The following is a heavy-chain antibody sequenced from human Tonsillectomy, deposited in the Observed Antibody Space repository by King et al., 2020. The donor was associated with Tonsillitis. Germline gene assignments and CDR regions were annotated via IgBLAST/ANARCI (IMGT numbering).Heavy chain of an antibody. V-gene: IGHV3-30*04. CDR1: GFTFSAYE. CDR2: ISYDGNNK. J-gene: IGHJ5*02. Sequence: VQLVESGGGVVQPGRSLRLSCAASGFTFSAYEMHWVRQAPGKGLEWVALISYDGNNKYYADSVKGRFTISRDNSKNTLSLQMSSLRTEDTALYYCARDPRDTSMGPAWGKGTLVTVTS. CDR3: ARDPRDTSMGPA. D-gene: IGHD5-18*01.